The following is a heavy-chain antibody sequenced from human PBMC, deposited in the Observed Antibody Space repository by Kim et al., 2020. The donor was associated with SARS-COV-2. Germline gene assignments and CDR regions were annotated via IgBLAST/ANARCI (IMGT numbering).Heavy chain of an antibody. CDR2: INHSGST. CDR3: AREVRAARRRDYYYYMDV. V-gene: IGHV4-34*01. Sequence: SETLSLTCAVYGGSFSGYYWSWIRQPPGKGLEWIGEINHSGSTNYNPSLKSRVTISVDTSKNQFSLKLSSVTAADTAVYYCAREVRAARRRDYYYYMDVWGKGTTVTVSS. D-gene: IGHD6-6*01. CDR1: GGSFSGYY. J-gene: IGHJ6*03.